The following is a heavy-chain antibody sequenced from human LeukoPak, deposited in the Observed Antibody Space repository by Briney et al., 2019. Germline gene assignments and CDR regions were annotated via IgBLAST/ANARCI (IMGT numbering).Heavy chain of an antibody. CDR1: GGSISSYY. CDR2: IYYTGAT. Sequence: SETLSLTCTVSGGSISSYYWSWIRLPPGKGLEWIGYIYYTGATYYNPSHKSRVTISLDTSKNQFSLKLSSVTAADAAVYYCARAGYSYGTGYYFDYWGQGALVTVSS. CDR3: ARAGYSYGTGYYFDY. V-gene: IGHV4-59*01. J-gene: IGHJ4*02. D-gene: IGHD5-18*01.